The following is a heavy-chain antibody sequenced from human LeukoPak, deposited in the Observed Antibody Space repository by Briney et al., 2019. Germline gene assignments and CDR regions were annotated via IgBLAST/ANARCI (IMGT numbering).Heavy chain of an antibody. CDR3: ARANMVRGVGLFFDRNWFDP. D-gene: IGHD3-10*01. CDR1: GYTFTGYY. Sequence: GASVKVSCKASGYTFTGYYIHWVRQAPGQGLEWMGWINPNSGDTNYAQTFQGRVTMTRDTSISTAYMELSGLRSDDTAVYYCARANMVRGVGLFFDRNWFDPWGQGTLVTVSS. CDR2: INPNSGDT. V-gene: IGHV1-2*02. J-gene: IGHJ5*02.